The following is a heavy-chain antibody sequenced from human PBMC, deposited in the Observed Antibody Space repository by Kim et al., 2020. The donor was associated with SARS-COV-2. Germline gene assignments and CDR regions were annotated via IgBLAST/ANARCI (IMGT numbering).Heavy chain of an antibody. CDR1: GYTFTSYG. V-gene: IGHV1-18*01. Sequence: ASVKVSCKASGYTFTSYGISWVRQAPGQGLEWMGWISAYNGNTNYAQKLQGRVTMTTDTSTSTAYMELRSLRSDDTAVYYCARGSASVVTQPYGMDVWGQGTTVTVSS. CDR2: ISAYNGNT. D-gene: IGHD3-22*01. CDR3: ARGSASVVTQPYGMDV. J-gene: IGHJ6*02.